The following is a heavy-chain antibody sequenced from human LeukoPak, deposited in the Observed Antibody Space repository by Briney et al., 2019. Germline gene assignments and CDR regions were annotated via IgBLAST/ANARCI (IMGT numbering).Heavy chain of an antibody. CDR2: IGTAGDT. V-gene: IGHV3-13*01. D-gene: IGHD1-26*01. CDR3: ARGTVGAGDFDV. CDR1: GFAFNTYD. Sequence: GGSLRLSCAASGFAFNTYDMHWVRQAVGKGPEWVAGIGTAGDTYYLDSVKGRFTISRENGKNSLYLQMNSLRVGDTAVYYCARGTVGAGDFDVWGQGTLVTVS. J-gene: IGHJ3*01.